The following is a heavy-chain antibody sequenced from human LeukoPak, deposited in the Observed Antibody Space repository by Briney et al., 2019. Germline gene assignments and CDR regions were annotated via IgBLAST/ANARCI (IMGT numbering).Heavy chain of an antibody. Sequence: PGGSLRLSCAVSGFTFSDYYMSWIRQAPGKGLEWVSYISSGGSTISHADSVKGRFTISRDNAENSLYLQMNSLRAEDTAVYYCARDLEAVAGYFDYWGQGTLVTVSS. V-gene: IGHV3-11*01. CDR1: GFTFSDYY. D-gene: IGHD6-19*01. J-gene: IGHJ4*02. CDR3: ARDLEAVAGYFDY. CDR2: ISSGGSTI.